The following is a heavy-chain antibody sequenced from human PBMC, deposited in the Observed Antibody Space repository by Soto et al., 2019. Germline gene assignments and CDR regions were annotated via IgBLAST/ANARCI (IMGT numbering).Heavy chain of an antibody. CDR1: GYSFTSYW. D-gene: IGHD4-17*01. CDR3: ARYYGGNSWAFDI. CDR2: IDPSDSYT. V-gene: IGHV5-10-1*01. Sequence: GESLKISCKGSGYSFTSYWISWVRQMPGKGLEWMGRIDPSDSYTNYSPSFQGHVTISADKSISTAYLQWSSLKASDTAMYYCARYYGGNSWAFDIWGQGTMVTVSS. J-gene: IGHJ3*02.